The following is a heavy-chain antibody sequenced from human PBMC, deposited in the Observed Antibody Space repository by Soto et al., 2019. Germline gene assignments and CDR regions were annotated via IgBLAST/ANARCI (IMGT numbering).Heavy chain of an antibody. CDR3: AKELSGIVATAGATNWFDP. CDR1: GFTFSSYG. D-gene: IGHD5-12*01. Sequence: GGSLRLSCAASGFTFSSYGMHWVRQAPGKGLEWVAVISYDGSNKYYADSVKGRFTISRDNSKNTLYLQMNSLRAEDTAVYYCAKELSGIVATAGATNWFDPWGQGTLVTVSS. V-gene: IGHV3-30*18. J-gene: IGHJ5*02. CDR2: ISYDGSNK.